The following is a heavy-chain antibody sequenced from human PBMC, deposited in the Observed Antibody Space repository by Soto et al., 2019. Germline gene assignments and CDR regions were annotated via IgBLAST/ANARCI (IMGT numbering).Heavy chain of an antibody. CDR1: GGSISSYY. CDR3: ARHLGYDSSGYYRNWYDP. Sequence: SETLSLTCTVSGGSISSYYWSWIRQPPGKGLEWIGYIYYSGSTNYNPSLKSRVTISVDTSKNQFSLKLSSVTAADTAVYYCARHLGYDSSGYYRNWYDPWGQGTLVIVSS. CDR2: IYYSGST. V-gene: IGHV4-59*08. J-gene: IGHJ5*02. D-gene: IGHD3-22*01.